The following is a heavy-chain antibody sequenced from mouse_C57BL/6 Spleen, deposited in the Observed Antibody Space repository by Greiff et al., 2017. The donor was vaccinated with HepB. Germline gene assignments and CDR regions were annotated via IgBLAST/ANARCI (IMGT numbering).Heavy chain of an antibody. V-gene: IGHV5-17*01. CDR2: ISSGSSTI. Sequence: EVHLVESGGGLVKPGGSLKLSCAASGFTFSDYGMHWVRQAPEKGLEWVAYISSGSSTIYYADTVKGRFTISRDNANNTLFLQMTSLRSEDTAMYYGARNGYDSGLAYWGQGTLVTVSA. CDR1: GFTFSDYG. J-gene: IGHJ3*01. D-gene: IGHD2-2*01. CDR3: ARNGYDSGLAY.